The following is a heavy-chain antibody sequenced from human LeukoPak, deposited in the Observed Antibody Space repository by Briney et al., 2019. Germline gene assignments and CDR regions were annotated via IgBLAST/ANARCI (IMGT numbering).Heavy chain of an antibody. CDR3: ARGGWLKTSYYFDF. V-gene: IGHV4-59*01. D-gene: IGHD5-24*01. J-gene: IGHJ4*02. CDR1: GGSFSGYF. Sequence: SETLSLTCAVYGGSFSGYFWSWVRQPPGKGLEWIGYMYSSGSSTYNPSLKSRVTMSIDPSRNQLSLRVTSVTAADTAVYYCARGGWLKTSYYFDFWGQGSLVTVSS. CDR2: MYSSGSS.